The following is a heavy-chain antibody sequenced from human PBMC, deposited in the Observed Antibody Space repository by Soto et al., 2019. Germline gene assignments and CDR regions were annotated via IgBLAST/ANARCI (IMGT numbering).Heavy chain of an antibody. CDR1: GFTFSSYA. D-gene: IGHD1-26*01. CDR2: ISGSGGTT. J-gene: IGHJ6*02. CDR3: AKDTSSRLGTPYFNYGMDV. V-gene: IGHV3-23*01. Sequence: EVQLLESGGGLVQPGGSLRLSCAASGFTFSSYAMSWVRQAPGKGLEWVSGISGSGGTTYYADSVKGRFTISRDSSKNTLYLLMSSLRAEDTALYYCAKDTSSRLGTPYFNYGMDVWGQGTPVTVSS.